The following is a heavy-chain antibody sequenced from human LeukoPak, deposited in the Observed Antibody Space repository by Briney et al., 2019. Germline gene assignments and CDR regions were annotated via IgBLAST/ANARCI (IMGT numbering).Heavy chain of an antibody. Sequence: GGSLRLSCAASGFTFSTYTMAWVRQAPGGGLEWVSGISGDGGGGTHYADSVKGRLAISRDNSKNTLYLQMNSLRAEDTAVYYCAKDQSSSWSGHAFDIWGQGTMVTVSS. V-gene: IGHV3-23*01. CDR3: AKDQSSSWSGHAFDI. D-gene: IGHD6-13*01. CDR1: GFTFSTYT. CDR2: ISGDGGGGT. J-gene: IGHJ3*02.